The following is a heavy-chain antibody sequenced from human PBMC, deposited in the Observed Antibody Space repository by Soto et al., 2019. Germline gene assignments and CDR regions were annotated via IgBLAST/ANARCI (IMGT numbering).Heavy chain of an antibody. V-gene: IGHV1-2*04. Sequence: ASVKVSCKHSGYSFSGYYIHWVRQAPGQGLEGRGGINPINGYTNYAQKFQGWVTITSDTSISTANMQLGRLSSDDTAVYYCARDLSDLNRNYEGYYYGMDVWGQGTTLTVSS. CDR1: GYSFSGYY. CDR3: ARDLSDLNRNYEGYYYGMDV. J-gene: IGHJ6*02. D-gene: IGHD1-7*01. CDR2: INPINGYT.